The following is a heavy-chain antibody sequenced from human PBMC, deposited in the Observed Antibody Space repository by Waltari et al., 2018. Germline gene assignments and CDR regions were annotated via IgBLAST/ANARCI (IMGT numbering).Heavy chain of an antibody. Sequence: EENLVESGGGVVKPGGSLRLSCAASGFTFRRYSMNWARQAPGKGLEWVSSIDDSSAYIYYADLVKGRFTISRDNAENSLYLQMDSLTAEDTAVYYCARGGRSGWYEGWGQGTLVTVSS. D-gene: IGHD6-19*01. CDR3: ARGGRSGWYEG. J-gene: IGHJ4*02. CDR1: GFTFRRYS. V-gene: IGHV3-21*01. CDR2: IDDSSAYI.